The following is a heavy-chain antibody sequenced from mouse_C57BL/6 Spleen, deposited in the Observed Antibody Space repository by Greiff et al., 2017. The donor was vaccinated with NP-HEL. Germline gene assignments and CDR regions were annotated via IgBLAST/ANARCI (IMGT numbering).Heavy chain of an antibody. CDR3: ARPVVTTGFAY. D-gene: IGHD2-2*01. Sequence: EVQRVESGGGLVKPGGSLKLSCAASGFTFSDYGMHWVRQAPEKGLEWVAYISSGSSTIYYADTVKGRFTISRDNAKNTLFLQMTSLRSEDTAMYYCARPVVTTGFAYWGQGTLVTVSA. J-gene: IGHJ3*01. CDR1: GFTFSDYG. CDR2: ISSGSSTI. V-gene: IGHV5-17*01.